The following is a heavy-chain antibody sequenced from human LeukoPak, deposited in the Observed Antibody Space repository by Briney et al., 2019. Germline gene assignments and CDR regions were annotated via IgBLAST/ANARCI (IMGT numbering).Heavy chain of an antibody. V-gene: IGHV4-4*07. J-gene: IGHJ4*02. D-gene: IGHD2-15*01. CDR3: ARDNRYCSGGTCYSGQDY. Sequence: SETLSLTCTVPGGSISNYYWNWIRQPAGKGLEWIGRIYASGTINYNPSLKSRVTMSLDTSKSQFSLILSSVTAADTAVYYCARDNRYCSGGTCYSGQDYWGQGTLVTVSS. CDR2: IYASGTI. CDR1: GGSISNYY.